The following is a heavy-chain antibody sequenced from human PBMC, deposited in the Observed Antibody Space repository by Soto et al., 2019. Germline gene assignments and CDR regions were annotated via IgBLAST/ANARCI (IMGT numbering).Heavy chain of an antibody. Sequence: EVQLVESGGGLVQPGGSLRLSCAASGFTFSGYWMHWVRQAPGKGLVWVSRIDGDGSRTNYADSVKGRFTISRDNAKNTLYLQMNSLRAEDTAVYYCGREIASYNDHWGQGTLVTVSS. CDR3: GREIASYNDH. CDR1: GFTFSGYW. V-gene: IGHV3-74*01. J-gene: IGHJ5*02. CDR2: IDGDGSRT. D-gene: IGHD1-1*01.